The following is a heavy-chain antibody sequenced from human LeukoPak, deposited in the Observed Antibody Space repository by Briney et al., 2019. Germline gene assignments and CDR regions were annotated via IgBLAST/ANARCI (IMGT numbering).Heavy chain of an antibody. CDR2: INPSGGST. J-gene: IGHJ4*02. Sequence: GASVTVSFTASGYTFTIYYMHWVRQAPGQGLEWMGIINPSGGSTSYAQKFQGRVTMTRDTSTSTVYMELSSLRSEDTAVYYCARPPQVGATYYFDYWGQGTLVTVSS. D-gene: IGHD1-26*01. CDR1: GYTFTIYY. CDR3: ARPPQVGATYYFDY. V-gene: IGHV1-46*01.